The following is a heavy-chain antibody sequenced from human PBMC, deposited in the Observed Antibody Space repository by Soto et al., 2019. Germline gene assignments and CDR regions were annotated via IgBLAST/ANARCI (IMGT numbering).Heavy chain of an antibody. CDR1: GYTFSRYN. V-gene: IGHV1-46*01. CDR2: INPSDGTT. Sequence: QVQLVQSGAEVKKPGASVQISCLPSGYTFSRYNIHWVRQAPGQGPEWMGIINPSDGTTRYAQKFQNRVTLTRDTSTRTVYLQLNRLRSEDTALYYCAQDIQPYHSSGYDPAYWGQGTLVTVSS. CDR3: AQDIQPYHSSGYDPAY. J-gene: IGHJ4*02. D-gene: IGHD3-22*01.